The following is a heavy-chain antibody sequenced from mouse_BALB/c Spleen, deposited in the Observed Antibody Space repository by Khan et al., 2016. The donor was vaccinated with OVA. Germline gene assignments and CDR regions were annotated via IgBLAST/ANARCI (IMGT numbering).Heavy chain of an antibody. CDR1: GYTFTDYY. D-gene: IGHD1-2*01. J-gene: IGHJ3*01. CDR3: ARRNYFGYTLAY. Sequence: QVQLQQSGAELARPGASVKLSCTASGYTFTDYYINWVKQRTGQGLEWIGEISPGSGDTYYNERFMGKATLPADKSYSTAYMQLSSLPSTASAVYVCARRNYFGYTLAYWGQGTLVTVSA. CDR2: ISPGSGDT. V-gene: IGHV1-77*01.